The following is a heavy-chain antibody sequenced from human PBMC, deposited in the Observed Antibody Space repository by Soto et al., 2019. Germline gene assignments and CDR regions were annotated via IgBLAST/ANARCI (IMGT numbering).Heavy chain of an antibody. Sequence: GESLKISCKGSGYSFTSYWIGWVRQMPGKGLEWMGLIYPGDSDTSYSPSFQGQVTISADKSISTAYLQWSSLKASDTAMYYCATRVHGNYPGKIYCGMDVWGKANTVTVSS. CDR2: IYPGDSDT. CDR3: ATRVHGNYPGKIYCGMDV. D-gene: IGHD3-22*01. CDR1: GYSFTSYW. V-gene: IGHV5-51*01. J-gene: IGHJ6*04.